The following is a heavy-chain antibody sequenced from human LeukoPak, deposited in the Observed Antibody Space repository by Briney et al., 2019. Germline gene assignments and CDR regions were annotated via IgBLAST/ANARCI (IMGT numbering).Heavy chain of an antibody. CDR1: GFTFSSNA. J-gene: IGHJ4*02. CDR3: ARDGSGGSYSY. Sequence: GGSLRLSCSASGFTFSSNAMHWVRQAPGKGLEYVSAISSNGGSTYYADSVKGGFTISRDNSKNTLYLQMNSLRAEDTAVYYCARDGSGGSYSYWGQGTLVTVSS. D-gene: IGHD1-26*01. V-gene: IGHV3-64*04. CDR2: ISSNGGST.